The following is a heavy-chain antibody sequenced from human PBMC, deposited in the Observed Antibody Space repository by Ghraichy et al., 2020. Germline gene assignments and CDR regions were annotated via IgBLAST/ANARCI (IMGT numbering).Heavy chain of an antibody. CDR3: AKGVGPAAPSGRYSDY. D-gene: IGHD6-25*01. CDR1: GFTFGSYA. J-gene: IGHJ4*02. CDR2: ITSDAGDT. V-gene: IGHV3-23*01. Sequence: GGSLRLSCAASGFTFGSYAMNWVRQVPGKGLEWVSTITSDAGDTAYADAVKGRFTISRDNSKNTLFLQMNSLRVEDTAVYYCAKGVGPAAPSGRYSDYWGQGTLVTVSS.